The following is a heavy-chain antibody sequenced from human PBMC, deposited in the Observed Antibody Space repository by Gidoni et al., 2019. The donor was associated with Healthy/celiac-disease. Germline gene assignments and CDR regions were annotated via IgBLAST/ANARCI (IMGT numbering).Heavy chain of an antibody. CDR3: ARPAYYDSSGYHADYYGMDV. V-gene: IGHV4-39*01. Sequence: QLQLQESGPGLVKPSETLSLTCTVSGGSISSSSYYLGWIRQPPGKGLEWIGSIYYSGSTYYNPSLKSRVTISVDTSKNQFSLKLSSVTAADTAVYYCARPAYYDSSGYHADYYGMDVWGQGTTVTVSS. CDR2: IYYSGST. D-gene: IGHD3-22*01. CDR1: GGSISSSSYY. J-gene: IGHJ6*02.